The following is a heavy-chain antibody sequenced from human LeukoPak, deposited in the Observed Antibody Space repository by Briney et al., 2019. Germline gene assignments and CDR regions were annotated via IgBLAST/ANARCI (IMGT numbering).Heavy chain of an antibody. Sequence: SETLSLTCTVSGGXVSSDNYYWTWIRQPPGKGLQWIGYISYSGSTNYNPSLKSRVTISLHTSKNQFSLRLSSLTAADTAVYYCARRHYYNGRAYYFLDYWGQGTLVTVSS. CDR2: ISYSGST. J-gene: IGHJ4*02. D-gene: IGHD3-22*01. CDR1: GGXVSSDNYY. CDR3: ARRHYYNGRAYYFLDY. V-gene: IGHV4-61*01.